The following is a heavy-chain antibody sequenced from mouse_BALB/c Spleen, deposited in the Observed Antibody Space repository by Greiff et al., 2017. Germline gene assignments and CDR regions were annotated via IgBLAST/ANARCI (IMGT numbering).Heavy chain of an antibody. CDR3: ARRYDGGYWYFDV. CDR2: SRNKANDYTT. D-gene: IGHD2-12*01. J-gene: IGHJ1*01. CDR1: GFTFSDFY. Sequence: EVKVVESGGGLVQPGGSLRLSCATSGFTFSDFYMEWVRQPPGKRLEWIAASRNKANDYTTEYSASVKGRFIVSRDTSQSILYLQMNALRAEDTAIYYCARRYDGGYWYFDVWGAGTTVTVSS. V-gene: IGHV7-1*02.